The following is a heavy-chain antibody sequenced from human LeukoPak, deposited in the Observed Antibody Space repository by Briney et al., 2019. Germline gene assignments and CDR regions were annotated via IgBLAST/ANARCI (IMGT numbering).Heavy chain of an antibody. V-gene: IGHV1-18*01. CDR1: GYTFTSYG. J-gene: IGHJ5*02. CDR3: ARARYDILTGYPNWFDP. Sequence: ASVKVSCKASGYTFTSYGISWVRQAPGQGLEWMGWISAYNGNTNYARKLQGRVTMTTDTSTSTAYMELRSLRSDDTAVYYCARARYDILTGYPNWFDPWGQGTLVTVSS. CDR2: ISAYNGNT. D-gene: IGHD3-9*01.